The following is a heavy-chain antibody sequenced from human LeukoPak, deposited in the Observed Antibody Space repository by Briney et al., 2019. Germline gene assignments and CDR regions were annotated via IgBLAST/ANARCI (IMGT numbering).Heavy chain of an antibody. CDR1: GGSISSGGYY. J-gene: IGHJ4*02. V-gene: IGHV4-31*03. Sequence: SETLSLTCTVSGGSISSGGYYWSWIRQHPGKGLEWIGYIYYSGSTYYNPSLKSRVMISADTSKNQFSLKLSSVTAADTAVYYCARDRRYVPFDYWGQGTLVTVSS. D-gene: IGHD5-12*01. CDR2: IYYSGST. CDR3: ARDRRYVPFDY.